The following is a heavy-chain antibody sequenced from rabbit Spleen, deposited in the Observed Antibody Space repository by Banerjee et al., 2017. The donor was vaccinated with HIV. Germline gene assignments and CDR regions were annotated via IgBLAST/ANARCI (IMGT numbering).Heavy chain of an antibody. CDR1: GIDFSSYHW. Sequence: QQQLEESGGGLVKPEGSLTLTCTASGIDFSSYHWICWVRQAPGKGLEWIACINIVTAKSVYATWAKGRFMMSRTSSTTVTLQMTSLTAADTARYFCARDLVTIIGWNFNLWGPGTLVTVS. CDR2: INIVTAKS. J-gene: IGHJ4*01. CDR3: ARDLVTIIGWNFNL. V-gene: IGHV1S45*01. D-gene: IGHD4-1*01.